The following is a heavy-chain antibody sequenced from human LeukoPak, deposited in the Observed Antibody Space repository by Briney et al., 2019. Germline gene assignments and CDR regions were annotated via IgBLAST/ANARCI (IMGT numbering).Heavy chain of an antibody. CDR2: ILYDGSNK. Sequence: GRSLRLSCAASGFTFSSYGMYWVRQAPSKGLEWVASILYDGSNKFYLDSVKGRFTISRDNSRNTLYLQMNSLRAEDTAVYYCARLTGWDNYYSYMDVWGKGTTVTVSS. CDR3: ARLTGWDNYYSYMDV. V-gene: IGHV3-30*03. J-gene: IGHJ6*03. CDR1: GFTFSSYG. D-gene: IGHD6-19*01.